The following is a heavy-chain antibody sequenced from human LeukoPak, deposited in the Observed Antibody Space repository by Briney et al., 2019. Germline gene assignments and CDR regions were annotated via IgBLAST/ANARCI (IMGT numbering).Heavy chain of an antibody. CDR1: GFTFSSSA. V-gene: IGHV3-23*01. Sequence: GGSLRLSCAASGFTFSSSAMSWVRQAPGKGLEWVSNISGSGSGGSTYYADSVKGRFTISRDNSKNTLYLQMNSLRAEDTAVYYCARLGVSNYVYYYYYYYMDVWGKGTTVTVSS. J-gene: IGHJ6*03. CDR2: ISGSGSGGST. D-gene: IGHD4-11*01. CDR3: ARLGVSNYVYYYYYYYMDV.